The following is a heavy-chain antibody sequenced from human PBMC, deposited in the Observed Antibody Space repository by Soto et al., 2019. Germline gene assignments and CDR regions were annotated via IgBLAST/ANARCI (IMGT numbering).Heavy chain of an antibody. J-gene: IGHJ4*02. CDR2: ISSSSSTI. D-gene: IGHD2-2*01. CDR1: GFTFSSYS. CDR3: ARDFDFLYCSSTSCYAQPYYFDY. V-gene: IGHV3-48*01. Sequence: GGSLRLSCAASGFTFSSYSMNWVRQAPGKGLEWVSYISSSSSTIYYADTVKGRFTISRDNAKNSLYLQMNSLRAEDTAVYYCARDFDFLYCSSTSCYAQPYYFDYWGQGTLVTVSS.